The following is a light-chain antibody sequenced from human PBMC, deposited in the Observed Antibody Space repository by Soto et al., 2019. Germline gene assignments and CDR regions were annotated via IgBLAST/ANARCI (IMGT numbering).Light chain of an antibody. CDR3: QQYDNWPPWT. V-gene: IGKV3-20*01. J-gene: IGKJ1*01. Sequence: EIVLTQSPGTLSLSPGERATLSCRASQSVSSSYLAWYQQKPGQAPRLVIYGASSRATGIPDRFSGSGSGTDFTLTISSLQSEDFAVYYCQQYDNWPPWTFGRGTKVDIK. CDR1: QSVSSSY. CDR2: GAS.